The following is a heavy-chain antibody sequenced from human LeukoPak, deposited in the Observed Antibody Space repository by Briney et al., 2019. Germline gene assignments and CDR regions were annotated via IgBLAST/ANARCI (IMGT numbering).Heavy chain of an antibody. Sequence: GGSLRLSCAASGFTFSSYSMNWVRQAPGKGLEWVSSISSSSSYIYYADSVKGRFTISRDNAKSSLYLQMNSLRAEDTAVYYCASQGSSGSPSYWGQGTLVTVSS. CDR3: ASQGSSGSPSY. J-gene: IGHJ4*02. D-gene: IGHD6-19*01. CDR1: GFTFSSYS. V-gene: IGHV3-21*01. CDR2: ISSSSSYI.